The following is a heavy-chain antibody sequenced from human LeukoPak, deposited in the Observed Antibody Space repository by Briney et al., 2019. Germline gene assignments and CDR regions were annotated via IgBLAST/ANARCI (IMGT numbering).Heavy chain of an antibody. CDR1: GGSISSGGYY. J-gene: IGHJ3*02. V-gene: IGHV4-31*03. Sequence: PSQTLSLTCTVSGGSISSGGYYWSWIRQHPGKGLEWIGYIYYSGSTYYNPSLKSRVTISVDTSKNQLSLKLSSVTAADTAVYYCARADDSSGYLDAFDIWGQGTMVTVSS. CDR3: ARADDSSGYLDAFDI. CDR2: IYYSGST. D-gene: IGHD3-22*01.